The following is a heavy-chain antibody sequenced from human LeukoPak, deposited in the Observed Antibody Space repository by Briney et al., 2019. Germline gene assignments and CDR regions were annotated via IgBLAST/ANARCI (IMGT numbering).Heavy chain of an antibody. D-gene: IGHD1/OR15-1a*01. CDR1: GGSISSSSYY. CDR2: IYYSGST. CDR3: PPAPWLEQTRFDY. Sequence: SETLSLTCTVSGGSISSSSYYWGWIRQPPGKGLEWIGSIYYSGSTYYNPSLKSRVTISVDTSKNQFSLKLSSVTAADTAVYYCPPAPWLEQTRFDYGGQGTLATVSS. V-gene: IGHV4-39*01. J-gene: IGHJ4*02.